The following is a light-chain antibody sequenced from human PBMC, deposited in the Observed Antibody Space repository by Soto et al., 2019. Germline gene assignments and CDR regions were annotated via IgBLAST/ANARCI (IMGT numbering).Light chain of an antibody. V-gene: IGKV3-11*01. Sequence: VVLTQSPATLSLSPGERATLSCRASQSVSSSSLAWYQQRPGQAPRLLIYDAYNRATGIPPRFSGSGSGTDFTLTISSLEPEDSAVYYCQQRHMWPITFGQGTQLEIK. CDR3: QQRHMWPIT. CDR1: QSVSSSS. CDR2: DAY. J-gene: IGKJ5*01.